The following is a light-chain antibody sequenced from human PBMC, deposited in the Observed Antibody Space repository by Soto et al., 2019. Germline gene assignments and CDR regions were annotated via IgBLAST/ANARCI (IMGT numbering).Light chain of an antibody. CDR3: MQAVQTPWT. Sequence: EIVLTQSPGTLSLSPGERATLSCRASQSVSSNYLAWYQQRPGQAPRVLIYGASSRATGIPDRFSGSGSGTDFTLKISRVEAEDVGVYYCMQAVQTPWTFGQGTKVEIK. CDR2: GAS. V-gene: IGKV3-20*01. CDR1: QSVSSNY. J-gene: IGKJ1*01.